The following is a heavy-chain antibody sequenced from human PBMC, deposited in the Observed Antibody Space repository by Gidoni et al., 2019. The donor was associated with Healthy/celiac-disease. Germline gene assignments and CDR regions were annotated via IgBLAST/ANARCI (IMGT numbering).Heavy chain of an antibody. J-gene: IGHJ6*02. CDR3: ARDPNEPGYSSSWYQYYYGMDV. V-gene: IGHV3-21*01. D-gene: IGHD6-13*01. CDR2: ISSTSSYI. CDR1: GFTFSSYN. Sequence: EVQLVESGGGLVKPGGSLRLSCAASGFTFSSYNMNWVRQAPGKGLEWVSSISSTSSYIYYADSLKGRLTISRDNAKNSLYLQMNSLRAEDTAVYYCARDPNEPGYSSSWYQYYYGMDVWGQGTTVTVSS.